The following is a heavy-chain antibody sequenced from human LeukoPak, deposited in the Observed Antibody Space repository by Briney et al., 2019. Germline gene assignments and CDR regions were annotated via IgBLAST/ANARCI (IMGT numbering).Heavy chain of an antibody. J-gene: IGHJ4*02. CDR2: IHPGDSDT. Sequence: GESLKISCKVSGYIFTSDWIGWVRQVPGKGLEWMGIIHPGDSDTRYSPSFQGQVTFSADKSISTAYLQWSSLKASDTAIYYCARRRAQHPVDYWGQGTLVTVSS. CDR1: GYIFTSDW. V-gene: IGHV5-51*01. CDR3: ARRRAQHPVDY.